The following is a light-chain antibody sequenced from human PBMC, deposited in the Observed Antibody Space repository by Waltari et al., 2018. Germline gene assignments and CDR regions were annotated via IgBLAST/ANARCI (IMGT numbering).Light chain of an antibody. J-gene: IGKJ4*01. V-gene: IGKV1-39*01. Sequence: DIQMTQTPSTLSASVGDRVTITCRASQSISGWLAWYQQKPGKAPKLLIYAASLLQDGVPSRFRGSGSGTDFTLTISNLQPEDFATYFCHQSYKAPQTFGGGTRLEIK. CDR1: QSISGW. CDR2: AAS. CDR3: HQSYKAPQT.